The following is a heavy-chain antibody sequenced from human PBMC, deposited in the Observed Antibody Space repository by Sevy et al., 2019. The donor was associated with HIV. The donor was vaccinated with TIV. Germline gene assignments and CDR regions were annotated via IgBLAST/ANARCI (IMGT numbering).Heavy chain of an antibody. CDR2: ISGRGGST. D-gene: IGHD4-17*01. CDR1: GFTFSSYA. Sequence: GGSLRLSCAASGFTFSSYAMNWFRQAPGKGLEWVSGISGRGGSTYYADSMKGRFTISRDNSKNTLYLQMNGLTTEDTAVYYCARPRANYVDHYFFYAMDVWGQGTTVTVSS. V-gene: IGHV3-23*01. J-gene: IGHJ6*02. CDR3: ARPRANYVDHYFFYAMDV.